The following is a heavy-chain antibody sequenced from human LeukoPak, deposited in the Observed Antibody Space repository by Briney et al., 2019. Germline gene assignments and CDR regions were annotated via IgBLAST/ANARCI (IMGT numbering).Heavy chain of an antibody. V-gene: IGHV4-61*02. Sequence: PSETLSLTCTVSGGSISSGSYYWSWIRQPAGKGLEWIGRIYTSGSTNYNPSLKSRVTISVDTSKNQFSLKLSSVTAADTAVYYCARDKRATVVTSFGWFDPWGQGTLVTVSS. J-gene: IGHJ5*02. CDR3: ARDKRATVVTSFGWFDP. CDR1: GGSISSGSYY. D-gene: IGHD4-23*01. CDR2: IYTSGST.